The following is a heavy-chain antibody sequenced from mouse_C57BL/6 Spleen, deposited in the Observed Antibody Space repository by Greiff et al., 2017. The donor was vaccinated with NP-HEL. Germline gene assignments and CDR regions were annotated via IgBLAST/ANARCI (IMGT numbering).Heavy chain of an antibody. CDR2: IYPGSGST. D-gene: IGHD1-1*01. CDR3: ARYYYGSSYGYAMDY. CDR1: GYTFTSYW. V-gene: IGHV1-55*01. Sequence: QVQLQQPGAELVKPGASVKMSCKASGYTFTSYWITWVKQRPGQGLEWIGDIYPGSGSTNYNEKFKSKATLTVDTSSSTAYMQLSSLTSEDSAVYYCARYYYGSSYGYAMDYWGQGTSVTVSS. J-gene: IGHJ4*01.